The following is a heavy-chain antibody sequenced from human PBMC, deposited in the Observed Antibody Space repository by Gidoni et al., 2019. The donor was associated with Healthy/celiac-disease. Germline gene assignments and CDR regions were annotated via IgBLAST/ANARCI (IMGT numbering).Heavy chain of an antibody. J-gene: IGHJ4*02. CDR1: GFTCSSMA. D-gene: IGHD2-15*01. V-gene: IGHV3-23*01. CDR3: AKESIVVVVAATLIDY. Sequence: EVQLLESGGGLVRRGGCLGCSGAASGFTCSSMAMSWVRQAPGKGLGVVSAISGSCGSTYYADSVKRRFTISRDNSKNTLYLQMNSRRAEDTAVYYCAKESIVVVVAATLIDYWGQGPLVTVSS. CDR2: ISGSCGST.